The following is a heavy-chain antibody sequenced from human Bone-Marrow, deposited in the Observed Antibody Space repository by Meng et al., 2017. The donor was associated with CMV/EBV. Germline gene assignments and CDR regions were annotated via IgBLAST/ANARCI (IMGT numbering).Heavy chain of an antibody. Sequence: ASVKVSCKASGYTFTGYYMHWVRQAPGQGLEWMGWINPNSGGTNYAQKFQGRVTMTRDTSISTAYMELSRLRSDDTAVYYCARDLGLQGGNSVFIMVRAFDIWGQGTMVTVSS. CDR2: INPNSGGT. J-gene: IGHJ3*02. CDR3: ARDLGLQGGNSVFIMVRAFDI. CDR1: GYTFTGYY. V-gene: IGHV1-2*02. D-gene: IGHD4-23*01.